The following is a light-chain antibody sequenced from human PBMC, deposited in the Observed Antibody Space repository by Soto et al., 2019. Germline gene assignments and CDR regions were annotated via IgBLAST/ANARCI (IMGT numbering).Light chain of an antibody. CDR2: GNS. CDR3: QSYDSSVSKVV. J-gene: IGLJ2*01. CDR1: SSNIGAGYD. V-gene: IGLV1-40*01. Sequence: QSVLTQPPSVSGAPGQRVTISCTGSSSNIGAGYDVHWYQQLPGTAPKLLIYGNSNRPSGVPDRFSGSKSGTSASLAITGFQAEDEADYSCQSYDSSVSKVVFGGGTKLTVL.